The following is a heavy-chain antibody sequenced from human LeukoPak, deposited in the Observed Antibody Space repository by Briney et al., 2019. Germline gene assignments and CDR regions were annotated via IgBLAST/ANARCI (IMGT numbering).Heavy chain of an antibody. J-gene: IGHJ4*02. CDR1: EFTVSSNY. CDR2: IYSDGST. V-gene: IGHV3-53*01. D-gene: IGHD6-13*01. CDR3: ARDLAAGGTYPHY. Sequence: GGSLRLSCAASEFTVSSNYMSWVRQAPGKGPEWVSVIYSDGSTYYADSVKGRFTTSRDTSKNTLYLQMNSLRTEDTAVYYCARDLAAGGTYPHYWGQGTLVSVSS.